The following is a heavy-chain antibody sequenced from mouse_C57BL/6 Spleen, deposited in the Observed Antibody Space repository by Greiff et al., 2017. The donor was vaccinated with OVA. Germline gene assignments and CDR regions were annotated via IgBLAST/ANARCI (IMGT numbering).Heavy chain of an antibody. CDR3: ASEGIYDGYYGFAY. Sequence: QVQLQQPGAELVKPGASVKMSCKASGYTFTSYWITWVKQRPGQGLEWIGDIYPGSGSTNYNEKFKSKATLTVDTSSSTAYMQLSSLTSEDSAVYYCASEGIYDGYYGFAYWGQGTLVTVSA. D-gene: IGHD2-3*01. CDR2: IYPGSGST. J-gene: IGHJ3*01. V-gene: IGHV1-55*01. CDR1: GYTFTSYW.